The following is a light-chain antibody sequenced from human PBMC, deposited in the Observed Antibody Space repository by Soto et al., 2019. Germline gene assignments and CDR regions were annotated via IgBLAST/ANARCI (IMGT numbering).Light chain of an antibody. CDR3: SSYTGGSTRVV. V-gene: IGLV2-14*03. Sequence: QSALTQPASVSGSPGQSITMSCTGTSSDVGGYNYVSWYQQHPGKAPKVMIYDVSKRPSGVSNRFSGSKSGNTASLTISGLQVEDEADYYCSSYTGGSTRVVFGGGTKLTVL. CDR1: SSDVGGYNY. J-gene: IGLJ2*01. CDR2: DVS.